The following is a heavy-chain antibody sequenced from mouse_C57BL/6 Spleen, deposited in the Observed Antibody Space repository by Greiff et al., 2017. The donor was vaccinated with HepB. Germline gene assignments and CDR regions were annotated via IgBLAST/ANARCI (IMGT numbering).Heavy chain of an antibody. CDR2: IYPSDSET. CDR1: GYTFTSYW. V-gene: IGHV1-61*01. J-gene: IGHJ2*01. CDR3: ARGGNYAYFDY. D-gene: IGHD2-1*01. Sequence: VQLQQPGAELVRPGSSVKLSCKASGYTFTSYWMDWVKQRPGQGLEWIGNIYPSDSETHYNQKFKDKATLTVDKSSSTAYMPLSSLTSEDSAVYYCARGGNYAYFDYWGQGTTLTVSS.